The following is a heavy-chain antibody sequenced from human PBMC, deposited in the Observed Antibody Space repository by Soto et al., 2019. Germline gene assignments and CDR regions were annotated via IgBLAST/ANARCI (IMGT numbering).Heavy chain of an antibody. Sequence: SETLSLTCTVSGGSISSYHWSWIRQSAGKGLEWIGRIYTSGNTHYNPSLKSRVTVSIDTSKNQFFLTVNSVTAADSAVYYCARESGDNWDYEAYWGQGTPVTVSS. V-gene: IGHV4-4*07. CDR2: IYTSGNT. D-gene: IGHD1-7*01. CDR3: ARESGDNWDYEAY. CDR1: GGSISSYH. J-gene: IGHJ4*02.